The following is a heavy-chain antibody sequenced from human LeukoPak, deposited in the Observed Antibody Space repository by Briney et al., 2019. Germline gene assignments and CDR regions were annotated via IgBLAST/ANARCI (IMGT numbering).Heavy chain of an antibody. CDR2: IYYSGST. CDR3: ARHLIYYDSSSYPGDF. CDR1: GGSISSSSYY. J-gene: IGHJ4*02. V-gene: IGHV4-39*01. Sequence: SETLSLTCTVSGGSISSSSYYWGWIRQPPGKGLEWIGSIYYSGSTYYNPSLKSRVTISVDTSKNQFSLKLSSVTAADTAVYYCARHLIYYDSSSYPGDFWGQGTLVTVSS. D-gene: IGHD3-22*01.